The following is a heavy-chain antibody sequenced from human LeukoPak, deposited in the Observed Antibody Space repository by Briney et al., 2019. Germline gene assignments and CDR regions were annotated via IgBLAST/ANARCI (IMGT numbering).Heavy chain of an antibody. D-gene: IGHD2-8*01. V-gene: IGHV3-20*04. Sequence: PGTSLRLSCAASGFSLSGYGMHWVRQAPGKGLEWVSGINRNGGSTDYADSVKGRFTISRDNAKNSHFLQMNSLRVEDTALYYCARGFRNGPFDCWGQGTLVTVSS. CDR3: ARGFRNGPFDC. CDR1: GFSLSGYG. J-gene: IGHJ4*02. CDR2: INRNGGST.